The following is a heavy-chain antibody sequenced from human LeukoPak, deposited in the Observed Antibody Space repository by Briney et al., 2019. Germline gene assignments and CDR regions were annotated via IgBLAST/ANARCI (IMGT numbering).Heavy chain of an antibody. CDR2: ITSSSSYI. CDR3: ARGGAGSYYSIFDY. V-gene: IGHV3-21*01. Sequence: GESLSLSCAASGCTFSSYTMNWVRQAPGKGLEWVSSITSSSSYIYYADSVKGRSTISRDNANNSLYLQKNSLSAEAAAVYYCARGGAGSYYSIFDYWGQGTLVTVSA. J-gene: IGHJ4*02. D-gene: IGHD3-10*01. CDR1: GCTFSSYT.